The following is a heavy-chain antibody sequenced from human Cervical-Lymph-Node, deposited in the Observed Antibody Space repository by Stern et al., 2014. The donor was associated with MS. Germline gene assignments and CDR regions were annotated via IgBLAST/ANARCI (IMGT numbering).Heavy chain of an antibody. J-gene: IGHJ5*02. V-gene: IGHV1-46*03. CDR1: GYTFTNYH. CDR3: ARAKASGTLLRLDP. CDR2: VHPSGFGT. Sequence: QVQLMQSGAGVKKPGASVKVSCKASGYTFTNYHMHWVRQAPGQGLEWMGLVHPSGFGTTYAQKFQGRVTMTTDTSTATVYMELSSLTSEDTAVYYCARAKASGTLLRLDPWGQGTLVTVSS. D-gene: IGHD3-10*01.